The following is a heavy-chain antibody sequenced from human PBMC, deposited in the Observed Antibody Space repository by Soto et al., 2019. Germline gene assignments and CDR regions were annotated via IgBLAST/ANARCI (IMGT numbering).Heavy chain of an antibody. CDR2: IYYSGST. CDR3: ARQNYCGTTTCYGY. D-gene: IGHD2-2*01. J-gene: IGHJ4*02. Sequence: QVQLQESGPGLVKPSETLSLTCTVSGGSVSSSGYFWGWIRQTPGKGLEWLGRIYYSGSTDYNPSLNSRVTISVDTSKNQFSLKLTSVTAADTAIYYCARQNYCGTTTCYGYWGQGSLVIVSS. V-gene: IGHV4-39*01. CDR1: GGSVSSSGYF.